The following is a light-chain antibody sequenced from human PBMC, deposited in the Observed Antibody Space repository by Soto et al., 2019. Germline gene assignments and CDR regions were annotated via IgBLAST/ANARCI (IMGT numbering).Light chain of an antibody. CDR2: GAS. V-gene: IGKV3-20*01. CDR3: QQYRSSPMYP. CDR1: QSVSSTY. Sequence: EIVLTQSPGTLSLSPGERATLSCRASQSVSSTYLAWYQQKPGQAPMLLIYGASTRATGIPDRFSGSESGTDFALATSRLEHEGFSVYYWQQYRSSPMYPFGQRTKLEIK. J-gene: IGKJ2*01.